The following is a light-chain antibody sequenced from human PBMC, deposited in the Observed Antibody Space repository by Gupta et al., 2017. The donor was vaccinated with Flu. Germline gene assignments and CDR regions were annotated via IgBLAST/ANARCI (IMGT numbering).Light chain of an antibody. CDR2: WAS. J-gene: IGKJ5*01. CDR3: QQEDSIPIT. CDR1: QSIFYSYNNKNY. V-gene: IGKV4-1*01. Sequence: DIVMTQSPVSLAVSLGERAAINCQSSQSIFYSYNNKNYLSWYQQKPGQPPKLLISWASSRESGVPDRFSGRGSGADFTLTISSRQAEDVAVYYCQQEDSIPITFGQGTRMEIK.